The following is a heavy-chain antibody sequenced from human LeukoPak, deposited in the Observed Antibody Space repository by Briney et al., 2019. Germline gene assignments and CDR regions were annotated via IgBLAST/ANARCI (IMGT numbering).Heavy chain of an antibody. CDR1: GFTFSSYS. Sequence: GGSLRLSCAASGFTFSSYSMNWVRQAPGRGLEWVSYISSSSTTIYYADSVKGRFTISRDNAKNSLFLQMNSLRAGDTAVYYCARDHALDHWGQGTLVTVSS. CDR3: ARDHALDH. CDR2: ISSSSTTI. V-gene: IGHV3-48*01. J-gene: IGHJ4*02.